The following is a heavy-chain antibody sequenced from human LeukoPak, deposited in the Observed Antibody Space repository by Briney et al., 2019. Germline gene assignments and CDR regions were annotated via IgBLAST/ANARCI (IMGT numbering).Heavy chain of an antibody. V-gene: IGHV4-34*01. D-gene: IGHD6-19*01. CDR1: GGSFSGYY. Sequence: SETLSLTCAVYGGSFSGYYWSWIRQPPGKGLEWIGEINHSGSTNYNPSLKSRVTISVDTSKNQFSLKLGSVTAADTAVYYCARGRRGEQWLSLTFDYWGQGTLVTVSS. CDR3: ARGRRGEQWLSLTFDY. CDR2: INHSGST. J-gene: IGHJ4*02.